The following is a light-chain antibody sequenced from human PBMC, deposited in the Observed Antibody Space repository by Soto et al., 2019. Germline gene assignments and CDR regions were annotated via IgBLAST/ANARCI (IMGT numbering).Light chain of an antibody. Sequence: QLVLTQSPSASASLGASVKLTCTLSSGHSSYAIAWHQQQPEKGPRYLMKLNSDGSHSKGDGIPDRFSGSSSGAERYLSSSGLKSEDEADYYCQTWGTGPFVFGTGTKLTVL. CDR3: QTWGTGPFV. J-gene: IGLJ1*01. CDR1: SGHSSYA. V-gene: IGLV4-69*01. CDR2: LNSDGSH.